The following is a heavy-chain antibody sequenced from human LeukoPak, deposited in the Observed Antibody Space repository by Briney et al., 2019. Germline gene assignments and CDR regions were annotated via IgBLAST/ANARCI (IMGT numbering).Heavy chain of an antibody. CDR2: IYPGDSNT. V-gene: IGHV5-51*01. D-gene: IGHD6-6*01. Sequence: GEYLKISCNGSRYNLSTYWLGWVRQMPGKGLEWMGSIYPGDSNTRYSPSFQGPVSISADKSNNAAYLQWSFLRASDSGVYFCARRARPDWFFDFWGRGTLVSVSS. J-gene: IGHJ2*01. CDR3: ARRARPDWFFDF. CDR1: RYNLSTYW.